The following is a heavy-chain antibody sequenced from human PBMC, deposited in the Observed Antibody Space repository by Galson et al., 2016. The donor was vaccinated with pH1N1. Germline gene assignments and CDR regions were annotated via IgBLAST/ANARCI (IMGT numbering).Heavy chain of an antibody. D-gene: IGHD2/OR15-2a*01. CDR3: ARYDNSKDYFDY. Sequence: QSGAEVKKPGESLKISRKGSGYTFSNYWIGWVRQMSGKGLEWMGIVDPGNSDTRYSPPFQGQVTTSADKSTRIAYLQWSSLKASDTAMYYCARYDNSKDYFDYWGQGTLVTVSS. V-gene: IGHV5-51*03. CDR2: VDPGNSDT. J-gene: IGHJ4*02. CDR1: GYTFSNYW.